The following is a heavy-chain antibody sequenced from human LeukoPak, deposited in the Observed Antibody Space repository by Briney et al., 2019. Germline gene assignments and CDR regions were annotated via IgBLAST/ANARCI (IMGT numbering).Heavy chain of an antibody. J-gene: IGHJ4*02. V-gene: IGHV4-59*08. CDR1: GGSISSYY. CDR3: ARHEGYFDY. CDR2: IYYSGST. Sequence: SETLSLTCTVSGGSISSYYWSWIRQPPGKGLEWIGYIYYSGSTNYNPSLKSRVTISVDTSKNQFSLKVSSVTAADTAVYYCARHEGYFDYWGQGTLVTVSS.